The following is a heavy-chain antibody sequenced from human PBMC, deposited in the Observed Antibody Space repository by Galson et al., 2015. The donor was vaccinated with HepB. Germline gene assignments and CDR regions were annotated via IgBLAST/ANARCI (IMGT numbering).Heavy chain of an antibody. V-gene: IGHV4-31*03. D-gene: IGHD3-22*01. CDR3: ARSYDSSGYFYDY. Sequence: TLSLTCTVSGGSISSGDYYWSWIRQHPGKGLEWIGYIYYSGNTNSNPSLKTRITISLDTSKNQFPLELSSVTAADTAMYYCARSYDSSGYFYDYWGQGTLVTVSS. CDR2: IYYSGNT. CDR1: GGSISSGDYY. J-gene: IGHJ4*02.